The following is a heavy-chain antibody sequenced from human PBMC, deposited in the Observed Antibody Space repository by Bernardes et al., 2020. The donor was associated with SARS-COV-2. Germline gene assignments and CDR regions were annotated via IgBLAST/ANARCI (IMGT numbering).Heavy chain of an antibody. D-gene: IGHD6-6*01. Sequence: ASVKVSCKASGYTFTSYGISWVRQAPGQGLEWMGWISAYNGNTNYAQKLQGRVTMTTDTSTSTAYMELRSLRSDDTAVYYCARDRSIAARLRRDAFDIWGQGTMVTVSS. CDR3: ARDRSIAARLRRDAFDI. V-gene: IGHV1-18*01. CDR1: GYTFTSYG. J-gene: IGHJ3*02. CDR2: ISAYNGNT.